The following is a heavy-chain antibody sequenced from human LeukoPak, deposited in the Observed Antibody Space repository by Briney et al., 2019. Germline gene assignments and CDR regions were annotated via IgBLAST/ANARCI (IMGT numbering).Heavy chain of an antibody. CDR2: ISSSSSSYK. D-gene: IGHD3-3*02. Sequence: GGSLRLSCAASGFTFSSYEMNWVRQAPGKGLEWVSSISSSSSSYKYYADSVKGRFTVSRDNAKNSLYLQMNSLRADDTAVYYCAREKSFLEWLSTGRRDGYYMDVWGKGTTVTVSS. V-gene: IGHV3-21*01. J-gene: IGHJ6*03. CDR3: AREKSFLEWLSTGRRDGYYMDV. CDR1: GFTFSSYE.